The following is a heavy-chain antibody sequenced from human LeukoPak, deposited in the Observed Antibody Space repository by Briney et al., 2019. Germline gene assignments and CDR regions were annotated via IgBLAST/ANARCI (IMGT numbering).Heavy chain of an antibody. J-gene: IGHJ4*02. CDR3: ARDLSSPGPHSPHSMTLDY. CDR2: IWYDGSNK. V-gene: IGHV3-33*01. D-gene: IGHD2-15*01. Sequence: GGSLRLSCAASGXTFSSYGMHWVRQAPGKGLEWVAVIWYDGSNKYYADSVTGRFTISRDNSKNTLYLQMNSLRAEDTAVYYCARDLSSPGPHSPHSMTLDYWGQGTLVTVSS. CDR1: GXTFSSYG.